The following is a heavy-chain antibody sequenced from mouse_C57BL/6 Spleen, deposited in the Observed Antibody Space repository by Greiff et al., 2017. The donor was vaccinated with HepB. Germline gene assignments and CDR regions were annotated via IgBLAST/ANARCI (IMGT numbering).Heavy chain of an antibody. Sequence: QVQLQQPGAELVRPGTSVKLSCKASGYTFTSYWMHWVKQRPGQGLEWIGVIDPSDSYTNYNQKFKGKATLTVDTSSSTAYMQLSSLTSEDSAVYYCARDFSLLLRLYYFDYWGQGTTLTVSS. CDR2: IDPSDSYT. CDR1: GYTFTSYW. D-gene: IGHD1-1*01. J-gene: IGHJ2*01. V-gene: IGHV1-59*01. CDR3: ARDFSLLLRLYYFDY.